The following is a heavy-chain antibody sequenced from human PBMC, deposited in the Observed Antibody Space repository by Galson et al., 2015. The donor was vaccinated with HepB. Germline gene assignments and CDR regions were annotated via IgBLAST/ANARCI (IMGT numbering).Heavy chain of an antibody. J-gene: IGHJ1*01. Sequence: SLRLSCAASGFTFSTYGMHWVRQAPGKGLEWVAVIWYDGNTKYYADSVKGRFTISRDNSNNTLYLQMNSLRAEDTAVYYCAKDHEYGDFDHWGQGTLVTVSS. D-gene: IGHD4/OR15-4a*01. V-gene: IGHV3-33*06. CDR3: AKDHEYGDFDH. CDR2: IWYDGNTK. CDR1: GFTFSTYG.